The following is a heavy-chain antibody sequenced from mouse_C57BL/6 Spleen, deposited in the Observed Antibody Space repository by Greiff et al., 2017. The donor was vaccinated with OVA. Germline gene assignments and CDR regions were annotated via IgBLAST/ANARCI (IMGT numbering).Heavy chain of an antibody. CDR3: ARDYYSNSYFDY. V-gene: IGHV3-6*01. CDR1: GYSITSGYY. CDR2: ISYDGSN. J-gene: IGHJ2*01. Sequence: EVQVVESGPGLVKPSQSLSLTCSVTGYSITSGYYWNWIRQFPGNKLEWMGYISYDGSNNYNPSLKNRISITRDTSKNQFFLKLNSVTTEDTATYYCARDYYSNSYFDYWGQGTTLTVSS. D-gene: IGHD2-5*01.